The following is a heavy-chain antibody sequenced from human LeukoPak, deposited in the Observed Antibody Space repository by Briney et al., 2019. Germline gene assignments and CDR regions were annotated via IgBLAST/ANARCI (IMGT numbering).Heavy chain of an antibody. D-gene: IGHD4-23*01. CDR3: MGYGGNSF. CDR2: IDNVGGT. CDR1: GFTVSNNH. J-gene: IGHJ4*02. V-gene: IGHV3-66*01. Sequence: GGSLRVSCVASGFTVSNNHASCGRQAPGKGPEWVSLIDNVGGTYYADSVKGRFTISRDHSENTLYLQMNSLRAEDTALYYCMGYGGNSFWGQGTLVTVPS.